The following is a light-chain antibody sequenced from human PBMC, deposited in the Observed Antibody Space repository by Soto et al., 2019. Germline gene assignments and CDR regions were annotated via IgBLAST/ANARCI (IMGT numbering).Light chain of an antibody. J-gene: IGLJ2*01. Sequence: QSVLTQPPSVSGAPGQRVTISCTGSSSNIGAGYDVHWYQQLPGTAPKLLIYGNSNRPSGVPDRFSGSKSGTSASLAFTGLQAEDEADYYCQSYDSCLRVVFGGGTKLTVL. V-gene: IGLV1-40*01. CDR2: GNS. CDR1: SSNIGAGYD. CDR3: QSYDSCLRVV.